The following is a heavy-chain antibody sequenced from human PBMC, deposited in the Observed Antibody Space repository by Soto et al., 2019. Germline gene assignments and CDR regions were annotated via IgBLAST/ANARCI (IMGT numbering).Heavy chain of an antibody. CDR1: GFTFSDYY. D-gene: IGHD6-6*01. Sequence: LRLSCAASGFTFSDYYMSWIRQAPGKGLEWVSYISSSSSYTNYADSVKGRFTISRDNAKNSLYLQMNSLRAEDTAVYYCARDEYSSSSRKVYYYGMDVWGQGTTVTVS. CDR2: ISSSSSYT. J-gene: IGHJ6*02. CDR3: ARDEYSSSSRKVYYYGMDV. V-gene: IGHV3-11*06.